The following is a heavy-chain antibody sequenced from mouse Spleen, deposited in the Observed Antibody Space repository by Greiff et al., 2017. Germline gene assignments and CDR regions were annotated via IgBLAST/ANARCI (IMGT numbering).Heavy chain of an antibody. CDR3: TRAALYYYGSSYWYFDV. CDR2: ISSGGDYI. CDR1: GFTFSSYA. D-gene: IGHD1-1*01. J-gene: IGHJ1*03. V-gene: IGHV5-9-1*02. Sequence: EVQVVESGEGLVKPGGSLKLSCAASGFTFSSYAMSWVRQTPEKRLEWVAYISSGGDYIYYADTVKGRFTISRDNARNTLYLQMSSLKSEDTAMYYCTRAALYYYGSSYWYFDVWGTGTTVTVSS.